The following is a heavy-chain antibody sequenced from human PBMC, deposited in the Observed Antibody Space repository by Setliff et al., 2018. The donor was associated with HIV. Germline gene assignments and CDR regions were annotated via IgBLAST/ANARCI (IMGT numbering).Heavy chain of an antibody. D-gene: IGHD6-6*01. CDR1: GDSASSASYY. V-gene: IGHV4-61*01. Sequence: SETLSLTCTVSGDSASSASYYWSWIRQPPGKGLEWIGYIYYSGTTEYNPSLKSRVTISVDTSKNQFSLKLSSVTAADTAVYYCASEAWTSYRSSSGYYYYYMDVWGKGTTVTVSS. CDR2: IYYSGTT. CDR3: ASEAWTSYRSSSGYYYYYMDV. J-gene: IGHJ6*03.